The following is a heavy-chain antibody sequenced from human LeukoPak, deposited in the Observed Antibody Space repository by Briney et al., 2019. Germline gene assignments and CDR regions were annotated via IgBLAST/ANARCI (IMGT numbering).Heavy chain of an antibody. Sequence: SETLSLTCAVYGGSFSGYYWSWIRQPPGKGLEWIGEINHSGSTNYNPFLKSRVTISVDTSKNQFSLKLSSVTAADTAVYYCARDIPTQWPRTSGYFDYWGQGTLVTVSS. V-gene: IGHV4-34*01. CDR3: ARDIPTQWPRTSGYFDY. D-gene: IGHD5-12*01. CDR2: INHSGST. J-gene: IGHJ4*02. CDR1: GGSFSGYY.